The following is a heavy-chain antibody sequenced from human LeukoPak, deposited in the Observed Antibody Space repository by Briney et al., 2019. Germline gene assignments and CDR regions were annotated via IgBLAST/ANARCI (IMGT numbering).Heavy chain of an antibody. Sequence: VASVKDSCKASGYTFTSYGISWVRQAPGQGLDWMGWISAYNGNTNYAQKLQGRVTMTTDTSTRTAYMELRSLRSDDTAVYYCARDRYYDSSGYYLYNWFDPWGQGTLVTVSS. CDR1: GYTFTSYG. V-gene: IGHV1-18*01. CDR2: ISAYNGNT. J-gene: IGHJ5*02. CDR3: ARDRYYDSSGYYLYNWFDP. D-gene: IGHD3-22*01.